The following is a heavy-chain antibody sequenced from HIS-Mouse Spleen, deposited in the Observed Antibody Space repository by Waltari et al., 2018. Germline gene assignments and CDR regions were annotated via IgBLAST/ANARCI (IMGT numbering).Heavy chain of an antibody. Sequence: EVQLVESGGGLVKPGGSLRLSCAASGFTFSSYSMNWVRQAPGKGLGWYSSMSSSSSYIYYADSGRGRFTISRDNAKNSLYLQMNSLRAEDTAVYYCARDQGGPAGYYGMDVWGQGTTVTVSS. CDR3: ARDQGGPAGYYGMDV. J-gene: IGHJ6*02. V-gene: IGHV3-21*01. CDR2: MSSSSSYI. D-gene: IGHD6-25*01. CDR1: GFTFSSYS.